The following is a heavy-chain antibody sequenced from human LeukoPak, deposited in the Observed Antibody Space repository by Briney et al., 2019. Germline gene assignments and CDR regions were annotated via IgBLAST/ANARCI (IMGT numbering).Heavy chain of an antibody. D-gene: IGHD2-15*01. V-gene: IGHV1-69*01. CDR1: GGTFSSYA. Sequence: SVKVSCKASGGTFSSYAISWVRQAPGQGLEWMGGIIPIFGTANYAQKFQGRVTITADESTSTAYMELSSLRSEDTAVYYCARDYCSGGSCYPGNFYFDYWGQATLVTVSS. CDR2: IIPIFGTA. CDR3: ARDYCSGGSCYPGNFYFDY. J-gene: IGHJ4*02.